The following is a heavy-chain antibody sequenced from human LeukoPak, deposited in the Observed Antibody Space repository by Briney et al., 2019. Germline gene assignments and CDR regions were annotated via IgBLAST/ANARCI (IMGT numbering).Heavy chain of an antibody. D-gene: IGHD3-3*01. CDR1: GGSISSYY. CDR2: IYYSGST. V-gene: IGHV4-59*12. J-gene: IGHJ3*02. CDR3: ARKGPFWSGYPGFAFDI. Sequence: PSETLSLTCTVSGGSISSYYWSWIRQPPGKGLEWIGYIYYSGSTNYNPSLKSRVTISVDTSKNQFSLKLSSVTAADTAVYYCARKGPFWSGYPGFAFDIWGQGTMVTVSS.